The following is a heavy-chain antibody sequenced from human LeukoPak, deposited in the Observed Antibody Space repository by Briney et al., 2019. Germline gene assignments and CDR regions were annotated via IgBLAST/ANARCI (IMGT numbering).Heavy chain of an antibody. D-gene: IGHD2-2*01. CDR2: IYYSGST. CDR1: GGSISNYY. V-gene: IGHV4-59*01. CDR3: ARDNRRVRQSDY. Sequence: SETLSLTCTVSGGSISNYYWSWIRQPPGKGLEWIGYIYYSGSTNYNPSLRSRVTISVDTSKNQFSLKLSSVTAADTAVYYCARDNRRVRQSDYWGQGTLVTVSS. J-gene: IGHJ4*02.